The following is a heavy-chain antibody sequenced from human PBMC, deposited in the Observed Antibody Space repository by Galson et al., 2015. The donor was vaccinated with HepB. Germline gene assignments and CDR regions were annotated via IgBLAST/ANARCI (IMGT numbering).Heavy chain of an antibody. CDR3: ATHGGEQWLVNDYYYYMDV. D-gene: IGHD6-19*01. CDR1: GFTFSSYA. Sequence: SLRLSCAASGFTFSSYAMSWVRQAPGKGLEWVSAISGSGGSTYYADSAKGRFTISRDNSKNTLYLQMNSLRAEDTAVYYCATHGGEQWLVNDYYYYMDVWGKGTTVTVSS. CDR2: ISGSGGST. V-gene: IGHV3-23*01. J-gene: IGHJ6*03.